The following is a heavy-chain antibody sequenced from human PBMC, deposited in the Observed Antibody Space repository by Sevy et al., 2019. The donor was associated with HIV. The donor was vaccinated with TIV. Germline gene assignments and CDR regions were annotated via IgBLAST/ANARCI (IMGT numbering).Heavy chain of an antibody. V-gene: IGHV3-7*03. CDR2: IKQDGSEK. CDR3: ASLYSGYDYN. Sequence: GESLKISCTASGFTFSSYWMSWVRQAPGKGLEWVANIKQDGSEKYYVDSVKGRFTISRDNAKNSLYLQMNSLRAEDTAVYYCASLYSGYDYNWGQGTLVTVSS. CDR1: GFTFSSYW. J-gene: IGHJ4*02. D-gene: IGHD5-12*01.